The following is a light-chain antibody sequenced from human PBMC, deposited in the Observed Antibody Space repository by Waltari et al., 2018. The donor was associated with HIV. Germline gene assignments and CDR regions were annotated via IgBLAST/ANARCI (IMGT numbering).Light chain of an antibody. V-gene: IGLV1-44*01. J-gene: IGLJ1*01. CDR3: AAWDDSLNGYV. CDR2: NKS. Sequence: QSVLTQTPSASGTPGQRVTFSCSGSSSNVGLNTVNWYQHLPGTAPKLLIYNKSQRPSGVPDRCSGSKAVTSASLAISGLLSEDEADYYCAAWDDSLNGYVFGTGTKVTVI. CDR1: SSNVGLNT.